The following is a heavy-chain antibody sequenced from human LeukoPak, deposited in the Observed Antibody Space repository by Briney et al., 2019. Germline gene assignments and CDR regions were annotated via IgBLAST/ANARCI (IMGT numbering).Heavy chain of an antibody. CDR1: GYTFNNYG. J-gene: IGHJ3*01. V-gene: IGHV1-18*01. CDR2: ISVYNGNT. D-gene: IGHD2-15*01. CDR3: ARAGYCGDGGCRGGSAFDV. Sequence: GASVKVSCKASGYTFNNYGITWVRQAPGQGLEWMGWISVYNGNTNSAQKLQGRLTMTTDTSTSTAYMGLRSLTYDDTAVYYCARAGYCGDGGCRGGSAFDVWGQGTMVTVSS.